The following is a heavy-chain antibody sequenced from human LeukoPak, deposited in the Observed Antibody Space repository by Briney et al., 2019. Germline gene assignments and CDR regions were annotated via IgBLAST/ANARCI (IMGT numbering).Heavy chain of an antibody. CDR2: IKNDGSDK. J-gene: IGHJ4*02. CDR1: GFSFSAAW. CDR3: VDLGYSD. V-gene: IGHV3-7*01. D-gene: IGHD5-12*01. Sequence: GGSLRLSCEASGFSFSAAWMTWVRQAPGKGLEWVATIKNDGSDKYYVDSVKGRFTLSRDNAKNLVYLQMNSLRVEDTAVYYCVDLGYSDGGQGTLVTVSS.